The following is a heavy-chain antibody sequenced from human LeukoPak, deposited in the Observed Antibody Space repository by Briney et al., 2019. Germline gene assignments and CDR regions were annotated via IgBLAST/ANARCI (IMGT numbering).Heavy chain of an antibody. Sequence: SETLSLTCTVSGGSISSYYWSWIRQPPGKGLEWIGEINHSGSTNYNPSLKSRVTISVDTSKNQFSLKLSSVTAADTAVYYCARAPGVCSSTSCYYYYGMDVWGQGTTVTVSS. CDR1: GGSISSYY. CDR3: ARAPGVCSSTSCYYYYGMDV. D-gene: IGHD2-2*01. J-gene: IGHJ6*02. V-gene: IGHV4-34*01. CDR2: INHSGST.